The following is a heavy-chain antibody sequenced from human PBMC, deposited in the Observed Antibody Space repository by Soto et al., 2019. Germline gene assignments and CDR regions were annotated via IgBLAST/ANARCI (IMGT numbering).Heavy chain of an antibody. V-gene: IGHV1-18*01. CDR3: ARGVYSGKTDNWFCP. CDR2: ISAYTGNT. D-gene: IGHD1-26*01. CDR1: GYTFASYG. J-gene: IGHJ5*02. Sequence: QVQLVQSGAEVKKPGASVKVSCKASGYTFASYGVSRVRQAPGQWIEWMGWISAYTGNTNYAQEHQGRVTMTTDTYKSTGYMELRSLRSDDKAVYYCARGVYSGKTDNWFCPWGQGTLVTVSS.